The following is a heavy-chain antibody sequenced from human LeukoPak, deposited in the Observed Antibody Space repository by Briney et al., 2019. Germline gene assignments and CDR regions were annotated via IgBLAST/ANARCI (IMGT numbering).Heavy chain of an antibody. D-gene: IGHD3-10*01. J-gene: IGHJ5*02. CDR3: ARGLLVDYYGSLFRGSWFDP. V-gene: IGHV1-2*02. Sequence: ASVRVSCKASGYTFTGSYMHWVRQAPGQGLEWMGWINPNSGGTNYAQKFQGRVTMTRDTSISTAYMELSRLRSDDTAVYYCARGLLVDYYGSLFRGSWFDPWGQGTLVTVSS. CDR2: INPNSGGT. CDR1: GYTFTGSY.